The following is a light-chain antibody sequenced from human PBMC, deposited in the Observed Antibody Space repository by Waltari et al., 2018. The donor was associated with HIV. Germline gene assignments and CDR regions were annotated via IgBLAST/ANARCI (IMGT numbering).Light chain of an antibody. V-gene: IGLV2-11*01. CDR2: DVS. Sequence: QSALTQPRSVSGSPGQSVTFSCTGTSSDVGGYNYVSWYQQHPGKAPKLMIYDVSKRPSGVPDRFSCSKSGNTASLTIAGLQAEDEADYYCCSYAGSYTRFGGGTKLTVL. CDR1: SSDVGGYNY. J-gene: IGLJ2*01. CDR3: CSYAGSYTR.